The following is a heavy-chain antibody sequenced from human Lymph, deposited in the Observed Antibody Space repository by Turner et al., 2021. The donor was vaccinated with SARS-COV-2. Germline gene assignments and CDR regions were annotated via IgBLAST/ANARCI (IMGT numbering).Heavy chain of an antibody. V-gene: IGHV1-69*10. J-gene: IGHJ3*02. D-gene: IGHD1-26*01. Sequence: QVLLVQSVAEVKKPGSAVTVSCMASGGSFSTYVISWVRQAPGQGLEWVGGISPILGIANYAQKLQGRVTITADKSTSTAYMELSSLRAEDTAVYHCARRHSGNYDAFDIWGQGTMVTVSS. CDR3: ARRHSGNYDAFDI. CDR1: GGSFSTYV. CDR2: ISPILGIA.